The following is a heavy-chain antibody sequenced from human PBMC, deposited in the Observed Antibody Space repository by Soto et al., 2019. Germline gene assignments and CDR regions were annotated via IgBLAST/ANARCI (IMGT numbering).Heavy chain of an antibody. CDR2: INPNSGRT. J-gene: IGHJ6*03. CDR1: GYAFSQYY. D-gene: IGHD4-17*01. V-gene: IGHV1-2*04. Sequence: QVQLVQSGAEVKKPGASVKVSFKASGYAFSQYYIHWMRQAPGQGLEWMGWINPNSGRTKFAQNFQGWVTMTRDTSIKTVYMELSGLRSDATAVYYCARESGGTTATLDYYYFYMDVWGKGTTVTVSS. CDR3: ARESGGTTATLDYYYFYMDV.